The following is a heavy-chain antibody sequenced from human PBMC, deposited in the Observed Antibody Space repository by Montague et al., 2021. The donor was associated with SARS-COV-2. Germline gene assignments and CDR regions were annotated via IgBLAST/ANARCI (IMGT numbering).Heavy chain of an antibody. Sequence: SETLSLTCTVSGGSLSPYYWFWIRQPPGKGLEWIGYMSYSGTTNYNPSLRSRLTMSIDTSRDQLSLKLSSLTAADAAVYYCARGRDQLGWFDPWGQGTLVTVSS. V-gene: IGHV4-59*01. D-gene: IGHD7-27*01. CDR3: ARGRDQLGWFDP. J-gene: IGHJ5*02. CDR1: GGSLSPYY. CDR2: MSYSGTT.